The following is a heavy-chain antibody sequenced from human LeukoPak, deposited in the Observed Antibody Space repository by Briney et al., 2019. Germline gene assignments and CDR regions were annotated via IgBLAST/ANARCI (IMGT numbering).Heavy chain of an antibody. CDR1: GFTFDDYA. CDR2: ISWNSGTI. D-gene: IGHD3-10*01. J-gene: IGHJ4*02. Sequence: GGSLRLSCAASGFTFDDYAMHWVRQAPGKGLEWVSGISWNSGTIGYADSVKGRFTISRDDAKNSLYLQMNSLRAEDTALYYCAKDVFTMVRGVLEYWGQGTLVTVSS. CDR3: AKDVFTMVRGVLEY. V-gene: IGHV3-9*01.